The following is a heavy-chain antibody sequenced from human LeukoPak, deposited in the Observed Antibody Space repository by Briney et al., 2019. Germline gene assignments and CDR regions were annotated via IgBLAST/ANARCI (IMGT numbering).Heavy chain of an antibody. CDR1: GFTFSTYW. CDR2: IKPDGGEK. V-gene: IGHV3-7*01. Sequence: GGSLRLSCAASGFTFSTYWMTWVRQAPGKGLEWVANIKPDGGEKYYVDSVKGRFTISRDNAKDSLYLQMNSLRAEDTAVYYCARGATGDFDHWGQGTLVTVSS. CDR3: ARGATGDFDH. D-gene: IGHD7-27*01. J-gene: IGHJ4*02.